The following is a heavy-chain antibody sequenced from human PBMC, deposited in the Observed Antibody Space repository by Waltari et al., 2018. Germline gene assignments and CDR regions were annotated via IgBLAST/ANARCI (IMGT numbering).Heavy chain of an antibody. CDR3: GASGYSSSQNWIDP. D-gene: IGHD2-2*01. Sequence: QVQLVQSGAEVKKPGSSVKVSCKASGGTFSNYAINWVRQAPGHGLEWRGGNSPIFGSTTYAQKFQGRVTITADESTSTVYMELSSLRSDDTAVFYCGASGYSSSQNWIDPWGQGTLVTVSS. CDR2: NSPIFGST. J-gene: IGHJ5*02. CDR1: GGTFSNYA. V-gene: IGHV1-69*01.